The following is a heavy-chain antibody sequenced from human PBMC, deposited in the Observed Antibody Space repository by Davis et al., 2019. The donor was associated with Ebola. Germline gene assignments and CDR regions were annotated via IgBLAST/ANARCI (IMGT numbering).Heavy chain of an antibody. CDR2: ISSSPTYI. CDR3: TRGGPGGSVAVAFNV. CDR1: GFTFISHT. D-gene: IGHD6-19*01. V-gene: IGHV3-21*06. Sequence: GESLKTSCAASGFTFISHTMNWVRQAPGRGLEWVSSISSSPTYIYYADSVKGRFTTSRDNFKNSLYLQMNSLRAEDTAVYYCTRGGPGGSVAVAFNVWGQGTMVTVSS. J-gene: IGHJ3*01.